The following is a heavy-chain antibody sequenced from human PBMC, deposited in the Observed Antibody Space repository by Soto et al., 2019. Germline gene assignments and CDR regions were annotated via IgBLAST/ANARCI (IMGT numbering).Heavy chain of an antibody. CDR1: GFTFGDYA. V-gene: IGHV3-49*03. D-gene: IGHD3-3*01. CDR2: IRSKAYGGTT. J-gene: IGHJ4*02. CDR3: TSGITIFGVVTHFDY. Sequence: PGGSLRLSCTASGFTFGDYAMSWFRQAPGKGLEWVGFIRSKAYGGTTEYAASVKGRFTISRDDSKSIAYLQMNSLKTEDTAVYYCTSGITIFGVVTHFDYWGQGTLVTVSS.